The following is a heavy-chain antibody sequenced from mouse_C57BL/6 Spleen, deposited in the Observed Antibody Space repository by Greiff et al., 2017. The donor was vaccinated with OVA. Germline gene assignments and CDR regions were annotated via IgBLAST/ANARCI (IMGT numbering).Heavy chain of an antibody. CDR2: ISNGGGST. V-gene: IGHV5-12*01. J-gene: IGHJ3*01. D-gene: IGHD4-1*01. CDR3: AKLGRRAY. CDR1: GFTFSDYY. Sequence: LVESGGGLVQPGGSLKLSCAASGFTFSDYYMYWVRQTPEKRLEWVAYISNGGGSTYYPDTVKGRFTISRDTAKNTLYLQMSRLKSEDTAMYYCAKLGRRAYWGKGTLVTVSA.